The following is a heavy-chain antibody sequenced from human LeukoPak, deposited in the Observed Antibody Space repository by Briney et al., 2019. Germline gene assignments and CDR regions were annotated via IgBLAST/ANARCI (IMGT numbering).Heavy chain of an antibody. Sequence: ASVKVSCKASGYTFISYGISWVRQVPGQGLEWMGWISAYNGNTNYAQKFQGRVTMTTDTSTSTAYMELRSLRSDDTAVYYCARGEVGGSYGIAFDYWGQGTLVTVSS. CDR1: GYTFISYG. D-gene: IGHD1-26*01. V-gene: IGHV1-18*01. CDR2: ISAYNGNT. J-gene: IGHJ4*02. CDR3: ARGEVGGSYGIAFDY.